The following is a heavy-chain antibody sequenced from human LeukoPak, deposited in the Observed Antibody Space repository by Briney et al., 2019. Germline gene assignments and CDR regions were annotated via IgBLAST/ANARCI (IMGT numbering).Heavy chain of an antibody. D-gene: IGHD6-19*01. V-gene: IGHV3-23*01. J-gene: IGHJ6*03. CDR1: GFTFSSYG. CDR3: AKGALYSSGTYYYYYMDV. Sequence: PGGSLRLSCAASGFTFSSYGMSWVRQAPGKGLEWVSAISGSGGSTYYADSVKGRFTISRDNSKNTLYLQMNSLRAEDTAVYYCAKGALYSSGTYYYYYMDVWGKGTTVTISS. CDR2: ISGSGGST.